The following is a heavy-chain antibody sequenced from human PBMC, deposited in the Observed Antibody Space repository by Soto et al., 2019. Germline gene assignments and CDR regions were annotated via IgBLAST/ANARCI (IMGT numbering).Heavy chain of an antibody. CDR2: IYYSGST. CDR1: GGSISSGGYY. CDR3: ARDAYCGGDCYSYYFDY. Sequence: SETLSLTCTVSGGSISSGGYYWSWIRQHPGKGLEWIGYIYYSGSTYYNPSLKSRVTISVDTSKNQFSLKLSSVTAADTAVYYCARDAYCGGDCYSYYFDYWGQGTLVTVS. D-gene: IGHD2-21*02. J-gene: IGHJ4*02. V-gene: IGHV4-31*03.